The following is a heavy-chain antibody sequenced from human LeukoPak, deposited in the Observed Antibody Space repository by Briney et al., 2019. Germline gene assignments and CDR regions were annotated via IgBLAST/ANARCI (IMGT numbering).Heavy chain of an antibody. CDR2: ISSSSSYI. Sequence: PGGSLRLSCAASGFTFSSYSMNWVRQAPGKGLEWVSSISSSSSYIYYADSVKGRFTISRDNAKNSLYLQMNSLRAEGTAVYYCARDFLDSGHGDWFDPWGQGTLVTVSS. V-gene: IGHV3-21*01. D-gene: IGHD5-12*01. CDR3: ARDFLDSGHGDWFDP. CDR1: GFTFSSYS. J-gene: IGHJ5*02.